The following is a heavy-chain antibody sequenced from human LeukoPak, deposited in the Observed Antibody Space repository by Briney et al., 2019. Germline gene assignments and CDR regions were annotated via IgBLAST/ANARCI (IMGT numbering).Heavy chain of an antibody. CDR1: GFTFSSYG. CDR2: IRYDGSNK. CDR3: AKDPNWAFWYFDL. J-gene: IGHJ2*01. D-gene: IGHD7-27*01. V-gene: IGHV3-30*02. Sequence: GGSLRLSCAASGFTFSSYGMHWVRQAPGKGLERVAFIRYDGSNKYYADSVKGRFTISRDNSKNTLYLQMNSLRAEDTAVYYCAKDPNWAFWYFDLWGRGTLVTVSS.